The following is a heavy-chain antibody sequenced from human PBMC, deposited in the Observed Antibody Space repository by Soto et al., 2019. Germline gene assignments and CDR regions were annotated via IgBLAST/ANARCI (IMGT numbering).Heavy chain of an antibody. J-gene: IGHJ6*02. CDR2: IWYDGSNK. V-gene: IGHV3-33*01. D-gene: IGHD2-21*02. Sequence: GGSLRLSCAASGFTFSSYGMHWVRQAPGKGLEWVAVIWYDGSNKYYADSVKGRFTISRDNSKNTLYLQMNSLRAEDTAVYYCARDRDCGGDCYPAYYYYGMDVWGQGTTVTVS. CDR1: GFTFSSYG. CDR3: ARDRDCGGDCYPAYYYYGMDV.